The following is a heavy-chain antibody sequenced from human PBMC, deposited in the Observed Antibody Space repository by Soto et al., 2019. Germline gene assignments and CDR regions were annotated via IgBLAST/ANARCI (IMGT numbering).Heavy chain of an antibody. J-gene: IGHJ6*02. D-gene: IGHD3-10*01. CDR1: GFTFSSYG. CDR3: ARDEGLGVNYYYYGMDV. V-gene: IGHV3-33*01. Sequence: PGGSLRLSCAASGFTFSSYGMHWARQAPGKGLEWVAVIWYDGSNKYYADSVKGRFTISRDNSKNTLYLQMNSLRAEDTAVYYCARDEGLGVNYYYYGMDVWGQGTTVTVS. CDR2: IWYDGSNK.